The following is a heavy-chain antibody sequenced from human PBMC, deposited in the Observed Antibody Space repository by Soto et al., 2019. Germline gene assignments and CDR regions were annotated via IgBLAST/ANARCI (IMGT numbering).Heavy chain of an antibody. CDR2: ILPIFGTP. J-gene: IGHJ4*02. CDR3: ASKTAGNGHNSF. CDR1: GDTFSNYA. V-gene: IGHV1-69*13. D-gene: IGHD1-1*01. Sequence: SVKVSCKASGDTFSNYAFTWVRQARGQGLEWVGGILPIFGTPTYAPRFLGRVTITADESTSTAYMDLSSLTSEDTAVYFCASKTAGNGHNSFWGQGTMVPVSS.